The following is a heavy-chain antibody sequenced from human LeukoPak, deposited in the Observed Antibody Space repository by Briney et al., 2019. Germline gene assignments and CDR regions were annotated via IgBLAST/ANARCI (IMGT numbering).Heavy chain of an antibody. CDR2: ISSSSSTI. CDR3: ARGIRVRPLDY. D-gene: IGHD1-14*01. V-gene: IGHV3-48*01. CDR1: GFTFSSYS. Sequence: GSLRLSCAAPGFTFSSYSMNWVRQAPGKGLEWVSYISSSSSTIYYADSVKGRFTISRDNAKNSLYLQMNSLRAEDTAVYYCARGIRVRPLDYWGQGTLVTVSS. J-gene: IGHJ4*02.